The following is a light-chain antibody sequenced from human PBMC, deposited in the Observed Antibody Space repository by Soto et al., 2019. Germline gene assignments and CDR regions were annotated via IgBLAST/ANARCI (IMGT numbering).Light chain of an antibody. CDR1: SSNIGAGYD. J-gene: IGLJ3*02. Sequence: QSVLTQPPSVSGAPGQRVTISCTGSSSNIGAGYDVHWYQQLPGTAPKLLIYGNSNRPSGVPDRFSGSKSGTSASLAITRLQAEDEADYYCQSYDSSLSGWVFGGGTKRTVL. CDR3: QSYDSSLSGWV. CDR2: GNS. V-gene: IGLV1-40*01.